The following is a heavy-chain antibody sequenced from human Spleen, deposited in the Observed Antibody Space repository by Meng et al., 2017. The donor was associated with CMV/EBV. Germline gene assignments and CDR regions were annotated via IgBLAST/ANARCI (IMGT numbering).Heavy chain of an antibody. J-gene: IGHJ4*02. CDR3: ARGYCSGGSCFYYLDH. V-gene: IGHV1-2*02. D-gene: IGHD2-15*01. CDR1: GYTFTGHY. CDR2: INPYTGGT. Sequence: ASVKVSCKTSGYTFTGHYLHWVRQAPGRGLEWMGSINPYTGGTQYLPGFQGRVTLTRDTSISAAYMELSRLKSDDSAVYYCARGYCSGGSCFYYLDHWGQGTPVTVSS.